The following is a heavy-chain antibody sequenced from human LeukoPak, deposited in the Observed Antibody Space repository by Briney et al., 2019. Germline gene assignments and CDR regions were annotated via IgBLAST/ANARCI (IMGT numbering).Heavy chain of an antibody. CDR3: ARAYSSSFHAPLRY. CDR2: XNPNTGDT. J-gene: IGHJ4*02. Sequence: ASVKVSCKASGYTFTGYYMHWVRQAPGQGLEXXXXXNPNTGDTDYVQNFQGRVTMTRDTSISTAYMELSRLRSDDTAVYYCARAYSSSFHAPLRYWGQGTLVTVSS. D-gene: IGHD6-6*01. CDR1: GYTFTGYY. V-gene: IGHV1-2*02.